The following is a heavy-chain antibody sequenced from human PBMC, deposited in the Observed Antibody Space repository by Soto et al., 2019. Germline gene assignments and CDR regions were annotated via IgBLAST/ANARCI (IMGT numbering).Heavy chain of an antibody. CDR1: GFTFSSYS. J-gene: IGHJ5*02. CDR2: IIIISIYI. V-gene: IGHV3-21*01. D-gene: IGHD3-9*01. Sequence: PGGSLRLSCAASGFTFSSYSMNWVRQAPGKGLEWVSSIIIISIYIYYADSVKGRFTISRDNAKNSLYLQMNSLRAEDTAVYYCARDNPPYYDILTGPPEHVYNWFDPWGQGTLVTVSS. CDR3: ARDNPPYYDILTGPPEHVYNWFDP.